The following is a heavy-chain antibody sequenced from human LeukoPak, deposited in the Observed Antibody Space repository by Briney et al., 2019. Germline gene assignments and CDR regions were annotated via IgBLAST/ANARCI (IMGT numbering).Heavy chain of an antibody. Sequence: GRSLRLSCAASGFTFSSYAIHWVRQAPGKGLEWVAVISYDGSNKYYADSVEGRFTISRDNSKNTLYLQMNSLRGEDTAAYYCAREVRWLPDYWGQGTLVTVSS. V-gene: IGHV3-30-3*01. CDR3: AREVRWLPDY. CDR1: GFTFSSYA. D-gene: IGHD5-24*01. CDR2: ISYDGSNK. J-gene: IGHJ4*02.